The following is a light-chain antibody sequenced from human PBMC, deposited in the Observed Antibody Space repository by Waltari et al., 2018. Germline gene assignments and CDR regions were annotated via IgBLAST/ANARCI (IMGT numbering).Light chain of an antibody. CDR3: QQYGSPAFT. CDR1: QSVSSSY. Sequence: EIVLTQSPGTLSLSPGERATLSCRASQSVSSSYFAWYQQKPGQAPRLLIYGASSRATGIPDRFTDSGSGTDFTLTISRLEPEDFAVYYCQQYGSPAFTFGPGTKVDIK. J-gene: IGKJ3*01. V-gene: IGKV3-20*01. CDR2: GAS.